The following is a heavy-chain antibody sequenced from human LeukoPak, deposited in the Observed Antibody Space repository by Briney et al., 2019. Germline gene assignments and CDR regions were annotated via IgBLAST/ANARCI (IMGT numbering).Heavy chain of an antibody. CDR3: ASHGDYEYYYYGMDV. CDR2: ISSSSSTI. Sequence: GGSLRLSCAASGFTFSSYSMNWVRQAPGKGLEWVSYISSSSSTIYYADSVKGRFTISRDNAKNSLYLQMNSLRAEDTAVYYCASHGDYEYYYYGMDVWGQGTLVTVSS. D-gene: IGHD4-17*01. J-gene: IGHJ6*02. V-gene: IGHV3-48*04. CDR1: GFTFSSYS.